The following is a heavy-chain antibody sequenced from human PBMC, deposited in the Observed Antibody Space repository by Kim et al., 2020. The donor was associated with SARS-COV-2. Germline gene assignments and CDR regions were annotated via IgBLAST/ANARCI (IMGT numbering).Heavy chain of an antibody. V-gene: IGHV3-23*01. D-gene: IGHD5-12*01. Sequence: ADSVKGRFTISRDNSKNTLYLQMNSLRAEDTAVYYCASTNGGYSGYDWVYWGQGTLVTVSS. J-gene: IGHJ4*02. CDR3: ASTNGGYSGYDWVY.